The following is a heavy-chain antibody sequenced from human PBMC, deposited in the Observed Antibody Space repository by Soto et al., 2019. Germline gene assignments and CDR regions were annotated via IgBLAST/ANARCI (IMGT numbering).Heavy chain of an antibody. CDR1: GGSISSYY. J-gene: IGHJ4*02. V-gene: IGHV4-59*08. Sequence: QVQLQESGPGLVKPSETLSLTCTLSGGSISSYYWGWIRQPPGKGLKWIGYIYYSGSTNYNPSLKSRVTISVDTSKNQFSLKLSSVTAADTAVYYCARRYGYSFDYWGQGTLVTVSS. CDR2: IYYSGST. CDR3: ARRYGYSFDY. D-gene: IGHD1-1*01.